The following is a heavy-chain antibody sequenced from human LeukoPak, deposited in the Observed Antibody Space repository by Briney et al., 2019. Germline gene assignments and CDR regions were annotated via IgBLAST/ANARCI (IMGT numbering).Heavy chain of an antibody. D-gene: IGHD5-12*01. V-gene: IGHV3-30*02. CDR3: ARYIVATIGWFDP. J-gene: IGHJ5*02. CDR2: IRYDGSNK. CDR1: GFTFSSYG. Sequence: GGSLRLSCAASGFTFSSYGMHWVRQAPGKGLEWVAFIRYDGSNKYYADSVKGRFTISRDNSKNTLYLQMNSLRAEDTAVYYCARYIVATIGWFDPWGQGTLVTVSS.